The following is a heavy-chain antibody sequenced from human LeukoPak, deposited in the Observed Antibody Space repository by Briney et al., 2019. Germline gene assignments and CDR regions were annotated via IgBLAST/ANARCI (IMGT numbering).Heavy chain of an antibody. V-gene: IGHV1-24*01. D-gene: IGHD3-3*01. Sequence: ASVKVSCKVSGYTLTELSMHWVRQAPGKGLEWMGGFDPEDGETIYAQKFQGRVTMTEDTSTDTAYVELSSLRSEDTAVYYCATPGFWSGSDDAFHIWGQGTMVTVSS. CDR3: ATPGFWSGSDDAFHI. CDR2: FDPEDGET. J-gene: IGHJ3*02. CDR1: GYTLTELS.